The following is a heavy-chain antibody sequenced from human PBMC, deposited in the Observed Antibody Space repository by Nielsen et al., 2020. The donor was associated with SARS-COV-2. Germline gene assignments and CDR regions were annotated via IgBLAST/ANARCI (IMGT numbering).Heavy chain of an antibody. J-gene: IGHJ6*02. CDR3: AREKGSGWYSSYYYGMDV. V-gene: IGHV1-2*02. CDR1: GYTFTGYY. Sequence: ASVKVSCKASGYTFTGYYMHWVRQAPGQGLEWMGWINPNSGGTNYAQKLQGRVTMTTDTSTSTAYMELRSLRSDDTAVYYCAREKGSGWYSSYYYGMDVWGQGTTVTVSS. CDR2: INPNSGGT. D-gene: IGHD6-19*01.